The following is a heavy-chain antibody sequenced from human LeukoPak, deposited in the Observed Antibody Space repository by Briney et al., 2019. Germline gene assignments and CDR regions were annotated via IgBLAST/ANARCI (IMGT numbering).Heavy chain of an antibody. CDR2: IFGNGDTT. CDR3: AKGFRDSSGWLLPFDY. D-gene: IGHD6-19*01. J-gene: IGHJ4*02. Sequence: GGSLRLSCAASGFSFSSYAMNWVRQAPGKGLEWVSIIFGNGDTTYYADSVKGRFTISRDNSKNTLYLQTNSLRAEDTAVYYCAKGFRDSSGWLLPFDYWGQGTLSPSPQ. V-gene: IGHV3-23*01. CDR1: GFSFSSYA.